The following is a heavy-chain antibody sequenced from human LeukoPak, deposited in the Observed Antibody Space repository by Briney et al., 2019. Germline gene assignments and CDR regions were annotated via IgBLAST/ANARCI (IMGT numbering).Heavy chain of an antibody. Sequence: GGSLRLSCAASGFAVSNNYMTWVRQAPGKGLEWVSVIYKDGSTYYADSVKGRFTISRDNSKNTVYLQMNSLRAEDTAVYYCARTGATEPKTFDYWGQGTLVTVSS. CDR3: ARTGATEPKTFDY. J-gene: IGHJ4*02. CDR2: IYKDGST. CDR1: GFAVSNNY. D-gene: IGHD1-26*01. V-gene: IGHV3-53*01.